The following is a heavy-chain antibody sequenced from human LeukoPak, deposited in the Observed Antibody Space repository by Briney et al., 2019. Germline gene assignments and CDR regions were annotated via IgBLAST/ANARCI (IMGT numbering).Heavy chain of an antibody. V-gene: IGHV1-24*01. Sequence: ASVKVSCKVSGYTLTELSMHWVRQAPGKGLEWMGSFDPEDGETIYAQKFQGRVTMTEDTSTDTAYMELSSLRSEDTAVYYCATVSSWYQMSSDYWGQGTLVTVSS. J-gene: IGHJ4*02. CDR2: FDPEDGET. D-gene: IGHD6-13*01. CDR1: GYTLTELS. CDR3: ATVSSWYQMSSDY.